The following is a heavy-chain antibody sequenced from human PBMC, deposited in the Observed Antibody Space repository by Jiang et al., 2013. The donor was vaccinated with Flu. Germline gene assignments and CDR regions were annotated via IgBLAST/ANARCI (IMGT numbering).Heavy chain of an antibody. CDR1: GYPFTAYF. D-gene: IGHD2-15*01. CDR2: INPTGGAA. V-gene: IGHV1-46*01. Sequence: SGAEVKKPGDSIKISCKASGYPFTAYFIHWVRQAPGQRLEWMGIINPTGGAADYAQKFQGRVTMTSDTSTSTVYMELGNLRSDDTAVYYCARDAVVATATAWFDPWGQGTLVTVSS. J-gene: IGHJ5*02. CDR3: ARDAVVATATAWFDP.